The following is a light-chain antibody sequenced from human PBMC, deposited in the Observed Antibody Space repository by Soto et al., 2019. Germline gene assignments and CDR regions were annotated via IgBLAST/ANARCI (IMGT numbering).Light chain of an antibody. Sequence: EIVLTRSPATLSLSPGERATLSCRASQSVSSYLAWYQQKPGQAPRLLIYDASNRATGIPARFSGSGSGTDFTLTISSLEPEDFAVYCCQQRSNSPPTFGQGTKLEIK. J-gene: IGKJ2*01. CDR1: QSVSSY. CDR2: DAS. CDR3: QQRSNSPPT. V-gene: IGKV3-11*01.